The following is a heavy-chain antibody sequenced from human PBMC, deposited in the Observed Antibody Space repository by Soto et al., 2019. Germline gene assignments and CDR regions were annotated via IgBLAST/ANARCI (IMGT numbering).Heavy chain of an antibody. CDR3: ARAPVTTVTNAYYFDY. CDR2: INHSGST. D-gene: IGHD4-17*01. CDR1: GGSFSGYY. Sequence: SETLSLTCAVYGGSFSGYYWSWIRQPPGKGLEWIGEINHSGSTNYNPSLKSRVTISVDTSKNQFSLKLSSVTAADTAVYYCARAPVTTVTNAYYFDYWGQGTLVTVSS. V-gene: IGHV4-34*01. J-gene: IGHJ4*02.